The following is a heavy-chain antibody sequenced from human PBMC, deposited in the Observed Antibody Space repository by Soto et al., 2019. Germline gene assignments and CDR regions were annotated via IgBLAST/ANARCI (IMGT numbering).Heavy chain of an antibody. V-gene: IGHV4-4*02. J-gene: IGHJ6*02. Sequence: TLSLTCAVSGGSISSSNWWSWVRQPPGKGLEWIGEIYHSGSTNYNPSLKSRVTISVDKSKNQFSLKLSSVTAADTAVYYCARGFPKGLRAKGMDVWGQGTTVTVSS. D-gene: IGHD5-12*01. CDR2: IYHSGST. CDR3: ARGFPKGLRAKGMDV. CDR1: GGSISSSNW.